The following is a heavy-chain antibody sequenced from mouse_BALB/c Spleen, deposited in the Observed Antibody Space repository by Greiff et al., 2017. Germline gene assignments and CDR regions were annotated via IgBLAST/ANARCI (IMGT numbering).Heavy chain of an antibody. D-gene: IGHD2-3*01. CDR3: ARRYDGYYVGAMDY. CDR1: GFTFSSYG. J-gene: IGHJ4*01. CDR2: ISSGGSYT. V-gene: IGHV5-6*01. Sequence: EVHLVESGGDLVKPGGSLKLSCAASGFTFSSYGMSWVRQTPDKRLEWVATISSGGSYTYYPDSVKGRFTISRDNAKNTLYLQMSSLKSEDTAMYYCARRYDGYYVGAMDYWGQGTSVTVSS.